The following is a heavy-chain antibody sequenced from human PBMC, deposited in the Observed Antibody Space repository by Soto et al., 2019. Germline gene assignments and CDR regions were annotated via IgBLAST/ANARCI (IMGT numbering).Heavy chain of an antibody. J-gene: IGHJ5*02. CDR3: AKEVLRVVVAATYNWFDP. CDR1: GFTFSSYA. Sequence: GGSLRLSCAASGFTFSSYARSWVRQAPGKGLEWVPAISGSGGSTYYADSVKGRFTISRDNSKNTLYLQMNSLRAEDTAVYYCAKEVLRVVVAATYNWFDPWGQGTLVTVSS. D-gene: IGHD2-15*01. CDR2: ISGSGGST. V-gene: IGHV3-23*01.